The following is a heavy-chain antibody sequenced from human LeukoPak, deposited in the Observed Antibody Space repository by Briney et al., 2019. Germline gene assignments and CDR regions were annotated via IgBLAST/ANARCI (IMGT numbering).Heavy chain of an antibody. CDR2: IKAKAHGGTI. Sequence: PGGPLRLSCAASGFTFSSYWMSWVRQAPGKGLEWVGRIKAKAHGGTIEYAAPVKGRFTISRDDSKNTLYLQMNSLKTEDTAVYYCTTDGVGVEGATYDNWGQGTLVSVSS. J-gene: IGHJ4*02. CDR3: TTDGVGVEGATYDN. CDR1: GFTFSSYW. V-gene: IGHV3-15*01. D-gene: IGHD1-26*01.